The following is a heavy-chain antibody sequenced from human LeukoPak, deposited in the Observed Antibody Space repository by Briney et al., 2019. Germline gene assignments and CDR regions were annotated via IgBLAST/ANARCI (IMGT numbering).Heavy chain of an antibody. CDR2: ITSSGGTT. J-gene: IGHJ4*02. D-gene: IGHD4-17*01. Sequence: GGSLRLSCEASGLVFSSRAMTWVRQAPGKGLEWVAGITSSGGTTYHAESVKGRFTISRDNSKNRLYLQMNSLRAEDTAVYYCATRPPSETYYGVLDYWGQGTLVTVSS. V-gene: IGHV3-23*01. CDR1: GLVFSSRA. CDR3: ATRPPSETYYGVLDY.